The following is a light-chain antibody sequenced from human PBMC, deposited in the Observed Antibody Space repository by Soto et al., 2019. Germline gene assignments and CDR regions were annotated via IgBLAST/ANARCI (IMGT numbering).Light chain of an antibody. CDR1: RSDIGSNS. CDR2: NNN. Sequence: SALTQPPSASGTPGQTVIIPCSGSRSDIGSNSVNWYPHLPGTAPKLLIYNNNQRPSGVPDRFSGSKSGTSASLAISGLQSEDEADYYCAAWDDSLTGPVFGTGTKVTVL. V-gene: IGLV1-44*01. J-gene: IGLJ1*01. CDR3: AAWDDSLTGPV.